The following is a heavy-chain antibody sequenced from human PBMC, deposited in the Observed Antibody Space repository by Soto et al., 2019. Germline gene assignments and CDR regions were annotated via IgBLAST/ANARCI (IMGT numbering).Heavy chain of an antibody. CDR1: GGSISSYY. CDR2: IYYSGST. D-gene: IGHD2-2*01. V-gene: IGHV4-59*08. J-gene: IGHJ6*02. Sequence: SETLYLTCTVSGGSISSYYWSWVRQPPGKGLEWIGYIYYSGSTNYNPSLKSRVTISVDTSKNQFSLKLSSVTAADTAVYYCGRHFPYCSDTSHCAYGMDVWGQGTTVTVSS. CDR3: GRHFPYCSDTSHCAYGMDV.